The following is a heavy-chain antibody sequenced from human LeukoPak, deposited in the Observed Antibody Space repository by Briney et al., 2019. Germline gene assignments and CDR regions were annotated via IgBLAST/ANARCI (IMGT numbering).Heavy chain of an antibody. CDR3: AKADDIVVVVAAFDY. CDR1: GFTFSSYA. D-gene: IGHD2-15*01. Sequence: GGSLRLSCAASGFTFSSYAMSWVRQAPGKGLEWVSVISGSGGSTYYADSVKGRFTISRDNSKNTLYLQMNSLRAEDPAVYYCAKADDIVVVVAAFDYWGQGTLVTVSS. J-gene: IGHJ4*02. CDR2: ISGSGGST. V-gene: IGHV3-23*01.